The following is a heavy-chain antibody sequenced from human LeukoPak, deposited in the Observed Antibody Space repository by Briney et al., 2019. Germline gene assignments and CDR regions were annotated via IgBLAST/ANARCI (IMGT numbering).Heavy chain of an antibody. CDR2: ISDSGST. J-gene: IGHJ3*02. V-gene: IGHV4-59*08. CDR1: GVSISTFY. D-gene: IGHD2-15*01. CDR3: ARHLRYCSGGTCYSSDAFDI. Sequence: SETLSLTCTVSGVSISTFYWSWIRQPPGEGLEWIGYISDSGSTNYNPSLQSRIAISVDTSKNQFSLKLSSVTAADTAVYYCARHLRYCSGGTCYSSDAFDIWGRGTMVTVSS.